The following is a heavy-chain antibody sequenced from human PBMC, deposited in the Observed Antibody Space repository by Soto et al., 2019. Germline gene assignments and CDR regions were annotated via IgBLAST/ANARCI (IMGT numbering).Heavy chain of an antibody. CDR1: GYSISSSNW. V-gene: IGHV4-28*01. D-gene: IGHD1-26*01. Sequence: QVQLQESGPGLVKPSDTLSLTCEVSGYSISSSNWWGWIRQPPGKGLEWIGYIYYSGTTYYNPSLKSRVTMSVDTSKNQFSLKLTSVTAVDTAVSYCARREIQGPIDYWGQGTLVTVSS. CDR2: IYYSGTT. CDR3: ARREIQGPIDY. J-gene: IGHJ4*02.